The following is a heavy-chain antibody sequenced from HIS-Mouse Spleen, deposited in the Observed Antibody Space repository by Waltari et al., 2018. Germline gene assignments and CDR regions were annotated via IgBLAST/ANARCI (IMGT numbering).Heavy chain of an antibody. CDR2: NYYSGGT. J-gene: IGHJ4*02. D-gene: IGHD6-19*01. CDR3: GNARGSRGWSLTFDY. CDR1: GGSISSSSYY. Sequence: QLQLQESGPGLVKPSETLSLTCTVAGGSISSSSYYWGWIRQPPGKGLEWIGSNYYSGGTCTNPSLKRRVARSVDTSKNQFSLKLSSVTAADTAVYYCGNARGSRGWSLTFDYWGQGTLVTVSS. V-gene: IGHV4-39*01.